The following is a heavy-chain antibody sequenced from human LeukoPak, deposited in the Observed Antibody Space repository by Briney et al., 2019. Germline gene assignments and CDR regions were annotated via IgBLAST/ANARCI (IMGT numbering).Heavy chain of an antibody. CDR2: KWYDGSNK. J-gene: IGHJ4*02. D-gene: IGHD6-19*01. V-gene: IGHV3-33*06. CDR3: AKEGVHSSGWSRGTRSAYYFDY. Sequence: PGGSLRLPCAASGFTFSSYGMHWVRQAPGKGLEWVAVKWYDGSNKYYADSVKGRFTISRDNSKNTLYLQMNSLRAEDTAVYYCAKEGVHSSGWSRGTRSAYYFDYWGQGTLVTVSS. CDR1: GFTFSSYG.